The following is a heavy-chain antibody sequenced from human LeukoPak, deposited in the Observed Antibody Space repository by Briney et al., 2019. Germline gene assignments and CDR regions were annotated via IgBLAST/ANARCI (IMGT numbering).Heavy chain of an antibody. V-gene: IGHV4-38-2*02. CDR1: GYSISSGYY. CDR3: ARVYYDNYYYYYYMDV. CDR2: IYHSGST. D-gene: IGHD3-22*01. Sequence: KPSETLSLTCTVSGYSISSGYYWGWIRQPPGKGLEWIGSIYHSGSTYYNPSLKSRVTISVDTSKNQFSLKLSSVTAADTAVYYCARVYYDNYYYYYYMDVWGKGTTVTVSS. J-gene: IGHJ6*03.